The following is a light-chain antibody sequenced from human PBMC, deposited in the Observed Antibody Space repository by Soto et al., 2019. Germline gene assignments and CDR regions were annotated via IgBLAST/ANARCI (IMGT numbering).Light chain of an antibody. V-gene: IGKV1-5*01. CDR1: QSICSW. CDR3: QQYNSYLFT. CDR2: DAS. J-gene: IGKJ3*01. Sequence: DIQMTQSPSTLSASVGDRVTITCRASQSICSWLAWYQQKPGKAPKLLIYDASSLESGVPSRFSGSGSGTEFTLTISSLQPDDFATYYCQQYNSYLFTFGPGTKVDIK.